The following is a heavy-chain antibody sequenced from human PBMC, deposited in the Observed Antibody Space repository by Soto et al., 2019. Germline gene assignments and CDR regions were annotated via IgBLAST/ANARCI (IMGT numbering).Heavy chain of an antibody. CDR1: GDSVSSNSAA. CDR3: ARNQRGDGSGSYSNAGPSYYYYGTDV. J-gene: IGHJ6*02. V-gene: IGHV6-1*01. Sequence: SQTLSLTCAISGDSVSSNSAAWNWIRQSPSRGLEWLGRTYYRSKWYNDYAVSVKSRITINPDTSKNQFSLQLNSVTPEDTAVYYCARNQRGDGSGSYSNAGPSYYYYGTDVWGHGTTVTVSS. CDR2: TYYRSKWYN. D-gene: IGHD3-10*01.